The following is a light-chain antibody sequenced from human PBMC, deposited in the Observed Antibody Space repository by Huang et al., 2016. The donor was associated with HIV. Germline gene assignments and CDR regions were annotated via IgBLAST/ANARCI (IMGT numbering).Light chain of an antibody. Sequence: EIVMTQSPATLSVSPGERATLSCRASQSVSNNLAWYQQNPGLAPTLLIYVASTRATGIPARFSGSGSGTRFTLTISSLQSEDFAVYYCQQYNNWPPEYTFGQGTKLEIK. CDR2: VAS. V-gene: IGKV3-15*01. J-gene: IGKJ2*01. CDR1: QSVSNN. CDR3: QQYNNWPPEYT.